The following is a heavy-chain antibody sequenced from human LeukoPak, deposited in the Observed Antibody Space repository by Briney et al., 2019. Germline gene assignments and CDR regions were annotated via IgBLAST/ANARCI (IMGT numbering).Heavy chain of an antibody. D-gene: IGHD3-16*02. CDR3: ARDRNDYVWGSYRYYYYYYGMDV. J-gene: IGHJ6*02. CDR1: GFTFSSYG. V-gene: IGHV3-33*01. CDR2: IWYDGSNK. Sequence: PGGSLRLSCAASGFTFSSYGMHWVRQAPGKGLEWVAVIWYDGSNKYYADSVKGRFTISRDNSKNTLYLQMNSLRAEDTAVYYCARDRNDYVWGSYRYYYYYYGMDVWGQGTTVTVSS.